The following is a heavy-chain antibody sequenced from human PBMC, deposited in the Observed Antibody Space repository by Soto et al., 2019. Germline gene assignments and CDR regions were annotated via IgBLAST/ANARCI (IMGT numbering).Heavy chain of an antibody. CDR2: INPNSGGT. J-gene: IGHJ4*02. CDR1: GYTFTGYY. Sequence: ASVKVSCQASGYTFTGYYMHWVRQAPGQGLEWMGWINPNSGGTNYAQKFQGRVTMTRDTSISTAYMELSRLRSDDTAVYYCAREYSSSSGRDYWGQGTLVTVSS. V-gene: IGHV1-2*02. CDR3: AREYSSSSGRDY. D-gene: IGHD6-6*01.